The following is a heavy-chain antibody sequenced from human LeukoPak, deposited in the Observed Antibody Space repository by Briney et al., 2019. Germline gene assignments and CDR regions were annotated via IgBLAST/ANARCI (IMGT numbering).Heavy chain of an antibody. Sequence: GGSLRLSXAASGFTFSSYAMSWVRQTPGKGLEWLSAISGSGGSTYYADSVKGRFTISRDNSKNTLYLQMNSLRAEDTAVYYCAKTWDTMIVVASDYWGQGTLVTVSS. V-gene: IGHV3-23*01. D-gene: IGHD3-22*01. CDR3: AKTWDTMIVVASDY. CDR2: ISGSGGST. CDR1: GFTFSSYA. J-gene: IGHJ4*02.